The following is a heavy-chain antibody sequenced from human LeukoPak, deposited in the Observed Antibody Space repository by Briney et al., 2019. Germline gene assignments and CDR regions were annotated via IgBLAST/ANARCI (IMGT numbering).Heavy chain of an antibody. CDR2: IRYDRSNK. J-gene: IGHJ4*02. V-gene: IGHV3-30*02. CDR1: GFTFSSYG. CDR3: ASLWFGELFGFDY. D-gene: IGHD3-10*01. Sequence: RGSLRLSCAASGFTFSSYGMHWVRQAPGKGLEWVAFIRYDRSNKYYADSVKGRFTISRDNSKNTLYLQMNSLRAEDTAVYYCASLWFGELFGFDYWGQGTLVTVSS.